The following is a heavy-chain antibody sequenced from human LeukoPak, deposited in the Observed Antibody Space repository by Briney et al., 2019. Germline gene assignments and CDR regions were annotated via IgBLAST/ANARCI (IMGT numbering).Heavy chain of an antibody. Sequence: PSETLSLTCTVYGGSLSSYYWSWIRQPPGKGLEWIGEINHSGSTNYNPSLKSRVTISVDTSKKQFSLKLSSVTAADTAVYYCASRNNAAGDFDPFDIWGQGTMVTVSS. CDR2: INHSGST. CDR1: GGSLSSYY. CDR3: ASRNNAAGDFDPFDI. D-gene: IGHD6-13*01. V-gene: IGHV4-34*01. J-gene: IGHJ3*02.